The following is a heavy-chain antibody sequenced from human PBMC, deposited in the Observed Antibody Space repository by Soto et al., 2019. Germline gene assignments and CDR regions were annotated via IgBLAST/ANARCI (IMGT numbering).Heavy chain of an antibody. CDR1: GFTFSSYE. CDR2: ITSTGSTI. V-gene: IGHV3-48*03. D-gene: IGHD2-21*02. J-gene: IGHJ4*02. Sequence: PGGSLRLSCAASGFTFSSYEMNWVRQAPGKGLEWVSYITSTGSTIYYVDSVKGRFTISRDNAKNSLYLQMNSLRAEDTAVYYCALSLTYCGGDCYSDYWGQGALVTVSS. CDR3: ALSLTYCGGDCYSDY.